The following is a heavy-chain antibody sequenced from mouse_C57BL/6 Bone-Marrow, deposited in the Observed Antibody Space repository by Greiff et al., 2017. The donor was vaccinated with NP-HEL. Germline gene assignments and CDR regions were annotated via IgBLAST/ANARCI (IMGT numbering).Heavy chain of an antibody. J-gene: IGHJ2*01. CDR3: ARWRYGNEDY. V-gene: IGHV1-69*01. Sequence: QVQLQQPGAELVMPGASVKLSCKASGYTFTSYWMHWVKQRPGQGLEWIGAIDPSDSYTNYNQKFKGKATLTVDKSSSTAYMQLSSLTSEDSAVYYCARWRYGNEDYWGQGTTLTVSS. CDR1: GYTFTSYW. D-gene: IGHD2-10*02. CDR2: IDPSDSYT.